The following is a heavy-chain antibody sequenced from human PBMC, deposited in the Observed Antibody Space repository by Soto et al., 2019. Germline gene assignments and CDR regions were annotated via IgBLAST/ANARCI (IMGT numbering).Heavy chain of an antibody. CDR2: INSDGSST. J-gene: IGHJ4*02. CDR1: GFTFSSYW. CDR3: ARGKYYYDFWSGYYTGPSFDY. V-gene: IGHV3-74*01. D-gene: IGHD3-3*01. Sequence: PGGSLRLSCAASGFTFSSYWMHWVRQAPGKGLVWVSRINSDGSSTSYADPVKGRFTISRDNAKNTLYLQMNSLRAEDTAVYYCARGKYYYDFWSGYYTGPSFDYWGQGTLVTVSS.